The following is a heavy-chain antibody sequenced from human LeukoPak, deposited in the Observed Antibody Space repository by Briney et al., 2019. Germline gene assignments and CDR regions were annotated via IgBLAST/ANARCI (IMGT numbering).Heavy chain of an antibody. D-gene: IGHD2-15*01. J-gene: IGHJ3*02. Sequence: GASVKVSCKASGYTFTGYYMHWVRQAPGQGLEWMGWINPNSGGTNYAQKFQGRVTMTRDTSISTAYMELSRLRSDDTAVYYCARTEGGYCSGGSCKADAFDIWSQGTMVTVSS. V-gene: IGHV1-2*02. CDR3: ARTEGGYCSGGSCKADAFDI. CDR1: GYTFTGYY. CDR2: INPNSGGT.